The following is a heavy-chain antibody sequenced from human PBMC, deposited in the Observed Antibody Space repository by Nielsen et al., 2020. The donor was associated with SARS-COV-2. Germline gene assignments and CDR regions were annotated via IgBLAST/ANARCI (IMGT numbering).Heavy chain of an antibody. CDR3: AKVPDYGDYGLGAFDI. Sequence: GGSLRLSCAASGFTFSSYWMSWVRQAPGKGLEWVANIKQDGSEKYYVDSVKGRFTISRDNSKNTLYLQMNSLRAEDTAVYYCAKVPDYGDYGLGAFDIWGQGTMVTVSS. CDR1: GFTFSSYW. V-gene: IGHV3-7*02. CDR2: IKQDGSEK. D-gene: IGHD4-17*01. J-gene: IGHJ3*02.